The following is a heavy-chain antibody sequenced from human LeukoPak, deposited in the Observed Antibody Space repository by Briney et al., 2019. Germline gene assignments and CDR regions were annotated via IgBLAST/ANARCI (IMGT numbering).Heavy chain of an antibody. CDR3: AREHPHFGELWNDY. D-gene: IGHD3-10*01. J-gene: IGHJ4*02. V-gene: IGHV1-18*04. Sequence: ASVKVSCKASGYTFARYYIHWVRQAPGQGLEWMGWISANNGNTNYAQKLQGRVTMTTDTSTSTAYMELRSLRSDDTAVYYCAREHPHFGELWNDYWGQGTLVTVSS. CDR2: ISANNGNT. CDR1: GYTFARYY.